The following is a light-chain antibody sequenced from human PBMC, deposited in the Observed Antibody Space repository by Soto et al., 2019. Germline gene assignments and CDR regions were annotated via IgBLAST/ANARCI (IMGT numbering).Light chain of an antibody. CDR2: GAS. J-gene: IGKJ1*01. CDR1: QSVSRY. V-gene: IGKV3-20*01. Sequence: EIVLTQSPGTLSLSPGERSTLSCRASQSVSRYLAWYQQKPGQGPRLLIYGASSRATGTPDRFSGSGSGTDFTLTISRLEPEDFAVYYCQQYGSSPPWTFGQGTTVDIK. CDR3: QQYGSSPPWT.